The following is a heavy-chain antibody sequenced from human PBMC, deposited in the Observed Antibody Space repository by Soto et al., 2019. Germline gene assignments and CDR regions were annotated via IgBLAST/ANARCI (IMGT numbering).Heavy chain of an antibody. D-gene: IGHD3-22*01. CDR1: GGSISSGDSS. J-gene: IGHJ3*01. CDR2: MWHSGST. V-gene: IGHV4-30-2*01. Sequence: SETLSLTCAVSGGSISSGDSSWTWIRQPPGKGLEWIGYMWHSGSTYYNPSLKSRVTISVDRSKNQFSLKLSSVTAADTAVYYCARSLVYYYESSGRDAVDVWGQGTMVPVSS. CDR3: ARSLVYYYESSGRDAVDV.